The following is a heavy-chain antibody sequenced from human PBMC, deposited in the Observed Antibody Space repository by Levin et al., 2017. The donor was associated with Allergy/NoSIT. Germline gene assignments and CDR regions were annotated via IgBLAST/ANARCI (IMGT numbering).Heavy chain of an antibody. Sequence: GGSLRLSCAASGFTFSGYGMHWVRQAPGKGLEWVAVISYDGGNKNYADSVKGRFTISRDNSKNTLYLQMISLRPDDTALYYCAKGGVSYYGLDVWGQGTTVTVSS. CDR1: GFTFSGYG. D-gene: IGHD3-10*01. V-gene: IGHV3-30*18. CDR3: AKGGVSYYGLDV. CDR2: ISYDGGNK. J-gene: IGHJ6*02.